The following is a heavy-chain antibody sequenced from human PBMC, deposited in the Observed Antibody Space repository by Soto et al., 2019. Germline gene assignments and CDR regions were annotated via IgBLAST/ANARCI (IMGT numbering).Heavy chain of an antibody. D-gene: IGHD3-22*01. CDR3: VRDLGYYDSSGPRDFDY. V-gene: IGHV3-48*03. Sequence: HPGGSLRLSCAASGFTFSSYDMNWVRQAPGKGLEWGSYISSSGSTIYCAYSVKGRFTISRDNAKNSLYLQMNSLRAEDTAVYYCVRDLGYYDSSGPRDFDYGGEGTLVTVSS. CDR2: ISSSGSTI. CDR1: GFTFSSYD. J-gene: IGHJ4*02.